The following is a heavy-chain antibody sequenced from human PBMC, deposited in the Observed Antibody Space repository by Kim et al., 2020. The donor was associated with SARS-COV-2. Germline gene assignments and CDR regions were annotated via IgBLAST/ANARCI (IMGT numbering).Heavy chain of an antibody. CDR2: IYPGDSDT. V-gene: IGHV5-51*01. D-gene: IGHD3-22*01. J-gene: IGHJ4*02. CDR1: GYSFTSYW. CDR3: ARRGRYYYDSSGYSFFDY. Sequence: GESLKISCKGSGYSFTSYWIGWVRQMPGKGLEWMGIIYPGDSDTRYSPSFQGQVTISADKSISTAYLQWSSLKASDTAMYYCARRGRYYYDSSGYSFFDYWGQGTLVTVSS.